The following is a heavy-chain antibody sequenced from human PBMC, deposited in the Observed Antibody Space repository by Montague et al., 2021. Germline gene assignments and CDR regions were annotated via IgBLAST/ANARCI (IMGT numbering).Heavy chain of an antibody. CDR1: GYSISSGYY. D-gene: IGHD2-15*01. CDR3: ARDREAAPFDY. Sequence: SETLSLTCTVSGYSISSGYYWGWIRQPPGKGLEWIVSIFHSGSTYYNPSLKSRVTISVDTSKNQFSLKLTSVTAADTALYYCARDREAAPFDYWGQGTLVTVSS. J-gene: IGHJ4*02. V-gene: IGHV4-38-2*02. CDR2: IFHSGST.